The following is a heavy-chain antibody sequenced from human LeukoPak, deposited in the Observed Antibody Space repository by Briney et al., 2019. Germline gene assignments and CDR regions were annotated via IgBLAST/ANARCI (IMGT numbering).Heavy chain of an antibody. CDR3: ARRDSLQYYDGTFDY. Sequence: ASVKVSCKASGYTFTGYYMHWVRQAPGQWLEWMGWINPNSGGTNYAQKFQGRVTMTRDTSISTAYMELSRLRSDDTAVYYCARRDSLQYYDGTFDYWGQGTLVTVSS. V-gene: IGHV1-2*02. D-gene: IGHD3-22*01. J-gene: IGHJ4*02. CDR1: GYTFTGYY. CDR2: INPNSGGT.